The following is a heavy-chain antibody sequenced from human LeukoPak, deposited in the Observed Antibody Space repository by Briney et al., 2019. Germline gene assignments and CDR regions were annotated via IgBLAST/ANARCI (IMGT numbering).Heavy chain of an antibody. CDR2: MNPNSGNT. CDR3: ARSWPHYYYYGMDV. Sequence: VASVKVSCKASGYTFTSYGINWVRQATGQGLEWMGWMNPNSGNTGYAQKFQGRVTMTRNTSISTAYMELSSLRSEDTAVYYCARSWPHYYYYGMDVWGQGTTVTVSS. J-gene: IGHJ6*02. V-gene: IGHV1-8*01. CDR1: GYTFTSYG.